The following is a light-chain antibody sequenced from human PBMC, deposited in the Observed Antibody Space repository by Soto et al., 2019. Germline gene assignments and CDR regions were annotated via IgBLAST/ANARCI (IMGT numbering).Light chain of an antibody. CDR2: TAS. CDR1: QSVGRNY. V-gene: IGKV3-20*01. Sequence: EIVLTQSPGTLSLSPGERANLSCRASQSVGRNYVAWYQQKPGQAPRLLIHTASTRVAGIPDRFSGSGSGTDFTLTISRLEPEDSAVYYCQQFASSPLTFGGGTKVDI. J-gene: IGKJ4*01. CDR3: QQFASSPLT.